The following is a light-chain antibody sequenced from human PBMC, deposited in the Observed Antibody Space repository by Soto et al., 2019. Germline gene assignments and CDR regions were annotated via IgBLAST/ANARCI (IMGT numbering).Light chain of an antibody. V-gene: IGLV2-23*02. CDR1: SSDVGSYNL. Sequence: QSALTQPASVSGSPGQSITISCTGTSSDVGSYNLVSWYQQHPGKAPKLRIYEVSKRPSGVSNRFSGSKSGNTASLTISGLQAEDEADYYCCSYAGSSTPYVFGTGTKLTVL. CDR2: EVS. CDR3: CSYAGSSTPYV. J-gene: IGLJ1*01.